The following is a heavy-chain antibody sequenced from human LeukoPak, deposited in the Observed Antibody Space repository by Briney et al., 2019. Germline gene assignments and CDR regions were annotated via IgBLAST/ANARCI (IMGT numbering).Heavy chain of an antibody. CDR1: GFTFDDYA. CDR2: ISWNSGSI. V-gene: IGHV3-9*01. Sequence: PGRSLRLSCAASGFTFDDYAMHWVRQAPGKGLEWASGISWNSGSIGYADSVKGRFTISRDNAKNSLYLQMNSLRAEDTALYYCAKDSPSSGWYWGQGTLVTVSS. D-gene: IGHD6-19*01. CDR3: AKDSPSSGWY. J-gene: IGHJ4*02.